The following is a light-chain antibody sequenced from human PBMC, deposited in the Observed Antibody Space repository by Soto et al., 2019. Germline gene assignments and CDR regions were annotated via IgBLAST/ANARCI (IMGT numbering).Light chain of an antibody. CDR2: AAS. J-gene: IGKJ1*01. V-gene: IGKV1-27*01. CDR3: QKYNSVPRT. CDR1: QGINNY. Sequence: DIRMTQSPPSLSASVGDKITITCRASQGINNYLAWYQQKPGEVPKLLIYAASTLQSGVSSRFSGSGSGTVFTLTINSLQPEDDGSYYCQKYNSVPRTFGQGTKVEIK.